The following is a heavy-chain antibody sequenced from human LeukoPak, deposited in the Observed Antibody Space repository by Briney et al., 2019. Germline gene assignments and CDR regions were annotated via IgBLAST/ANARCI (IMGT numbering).Heavy chain of an antibody. CDR2: IYTSGST. V-gene: IGHV4-4*07. CDR3: ARAGGIWFGELFAGYYFDY. J-gene: IGHJ4*02. CDR1: GGSISSYY. D-gene: IGHD3-10*01. Sequence: KPSETLSLTCTVSGGSISSYYWSWIRQPAGKGLKWIGRIYTSGSTNYNPSLKARVTISGATSKTQFPLQLSSVPAADTAVYYCARAGGIWFGELFAGYYFDYWGQGTLVTVSS.